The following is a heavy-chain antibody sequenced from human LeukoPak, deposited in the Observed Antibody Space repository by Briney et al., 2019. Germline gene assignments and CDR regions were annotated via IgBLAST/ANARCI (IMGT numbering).Heavy chain of an antibody. Sequence: GGSLRLSCAASGFTFSNYGMRWVRQAPGKGLEWVSGISGSGGSTYYADSVKGRFTISRDISKNTLHLQMNTLRAEDTAVYYCAKAGSMATPTPYYFDYWGQGTLVTVSS. V-gene: IGHV3-23*01. D-gene: IGHD5-24*01. CDR3: AKAGSMATPTPYYFDY. CDR1: GFTFSNYG. J-gene: IGHJ4*02. CDR2: ISGSGGST.